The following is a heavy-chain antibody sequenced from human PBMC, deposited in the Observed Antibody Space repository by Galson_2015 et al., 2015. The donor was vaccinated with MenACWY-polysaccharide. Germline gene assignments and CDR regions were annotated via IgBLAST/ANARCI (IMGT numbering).Heavy chain of an antibody. Sequence: SLRLSCAASGFAFTSHGMRWVRQAPGKGLEWVAVVSYDGSYKYYADTVKGRFTISRDISKNTLYLQMNSLGSEDTAVYYCAKDDDTAALYSRFEHWGQGTLVTVSS. CDR3: AKDDDTAALYSRFEH. CDR2: VSYDGSYK. J-gene: IGHJ4*02. CDR1: GFAFTSHG. V-gene: IGHV3-30*18. D-gene: IGHD5-18*01.